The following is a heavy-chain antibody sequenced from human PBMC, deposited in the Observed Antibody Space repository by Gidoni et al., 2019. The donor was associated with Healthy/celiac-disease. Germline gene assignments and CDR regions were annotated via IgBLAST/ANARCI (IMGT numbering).Heavy chain of an antibody. V-gene: IGHV4-39*01. CDR2: ISYSGST. Sequence: QLQLQESGPGLVKPSETLSPTCTVSGGSISSSSYYWGWIRQPPGKGLGWIGGISYSGSTYYNPSLKSRVTISVDTSKNQFSLKLSSVTAADTAVYYCASPRGYYYDSSGYYHWGQGTLVTVSS. CDR3: ASPRGYYYDSSGYYH. D-gene: IGHD3-22*01. CDR1: GGSISSSSYY. J-gene: IGHJ5*02.